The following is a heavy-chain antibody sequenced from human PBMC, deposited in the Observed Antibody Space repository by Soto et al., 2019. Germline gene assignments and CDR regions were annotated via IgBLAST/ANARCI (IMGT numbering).Heavy chain of an antibody. Sequence: QVQLVQSGAEVKKPGASVKVPCKASGYTFTTYGISWVRQAPGQGLEWMGWIYNGNTNYAPKLQGRVTMTTDTSTTTAYMELRSLRSDDTAVYYCARGLSHFDYWGQGTLVTVSS. CDR1: GYTFTTYG. CDR2: IYNGNT. CDR3: ARGLSHFDY. J-gene: IGHJ4*02. D-gene: IGHD6-19*01. V-gene: IGHV1-18*01.